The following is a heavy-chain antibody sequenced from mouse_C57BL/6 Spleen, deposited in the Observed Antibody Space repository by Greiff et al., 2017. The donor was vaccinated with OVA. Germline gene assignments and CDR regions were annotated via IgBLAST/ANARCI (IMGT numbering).Heavy chain of an antibody. CDR1: GFTFSDYY. D-gene: IGHD1-1*01. Sequence: EVQRVESEGGLVQPGSSMKLSCTASGFTFSDYYMAWVRQVPEKGLEWVANINYDGSSTYYLDSLKSRFIISRDNAKNILYLQMSSLKSEDTATYYCARVREFITTWYFDVWGTGTTVTVSS. CDR3: ARVREFITTWYFDV. CDR2: INYDGSST. J-gene: IGHJ1*03. V-gene: IGHV5-16*01.